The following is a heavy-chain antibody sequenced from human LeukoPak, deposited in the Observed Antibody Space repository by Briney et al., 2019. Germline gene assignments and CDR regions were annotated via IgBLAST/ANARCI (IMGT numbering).Heavy chain of an antibody. Sequence: ASVKVSCKASGYTFTSYYMHWVRQAPGQGLEWMGIINPSGGSTSYAQKLQGRVTMTTDTSPSTAYMELRSLRSDDTAVYYCAREEGYCTNGVCQYYFDYWGQGTLVTVSS. CDR1: GYTFTSYY. J-gene: IGHJ4*02. CDR2: INPSGGST. V-gene: IGHV1-46*01. D-gene: IGHD2-8*01. CDR3: AREEGYCTNGVCQYYFDY.